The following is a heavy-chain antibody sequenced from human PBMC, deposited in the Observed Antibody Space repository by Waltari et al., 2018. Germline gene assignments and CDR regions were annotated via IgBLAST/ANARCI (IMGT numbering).Heavy chain of an antibody. V-gene: IGHV4-34*01. Sequence: QVQLQQWGAGLLKPSETLSLTCAVYGGSFSGYYWSWIRQPPGKGLEWIGEINHSGSTNYDPSIKSRVTISVDTSKNQFALKLRSVTAADTAVYYCASGLEKGVWHYWGQGTLVTVSS. D-gene: IGHD3-16*01. J-gene: IGHJ4*02. CDR1: GGSFSGYY. CDR3: ASGLEKGVWHY. CDR2: INHSGST.